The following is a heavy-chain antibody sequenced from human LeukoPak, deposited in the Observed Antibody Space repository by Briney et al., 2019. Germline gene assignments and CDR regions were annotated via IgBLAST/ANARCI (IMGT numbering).Heavy chain of an antibody. J-gene: IGHJ3*02. CDR3: AKAYCGGYCYSIDAFDI. V-gene: IGHV3-30*18. CDR2: ISYDGSNK. D-gene: IGHD2-21*02. CDR1: GFTFSSYG. Sequence: GGSLRLSCAASGFTFSSYGMHWVRQAPGKGLGWGAVISYDGSNKYYADSVKGRFTISRDNSKYTLYLQMNSMRAEDTAVYYCAKAYCGGYCYSIDAFDIWGQGTMVTVS.